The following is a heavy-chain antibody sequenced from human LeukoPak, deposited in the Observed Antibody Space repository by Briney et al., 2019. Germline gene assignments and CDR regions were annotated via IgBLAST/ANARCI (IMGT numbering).Heavy chain of an antibody. V-gene: IGHV3-30*18. CDR1: GFTFSSYG. Sequence: GRSLRLSCAASGFTFSSYGMHWVRQAPGKGLEWVAVISYDGSNKYYADSVKGRFTISRDNSKNTLYLQMNSLRAEDTAVYYCAKVLRVAGTGGDYWGQGTLVTVSS. CDR3: AKVLRVAGTGGDY. CDR2: ISYDGSNK. J-gene: IGHJ4*02. D-gene: IGHD6-19*01.